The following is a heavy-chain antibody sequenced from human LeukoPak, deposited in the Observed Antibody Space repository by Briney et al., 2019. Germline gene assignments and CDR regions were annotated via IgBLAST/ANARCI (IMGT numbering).Heavy chain of an antibody. Sequence: GESLKISCECSGYSFTNYWIAWVRQMPGKGLEWMGITYRDDSDTRYNPAFQGQITISADKSISTAYLQWSSLKASDTAMYYCARLRDYYNSSGYDSWGQGTLVTVSS. CDR1: GYSFTNYW. V-gene: IGHV5-51*01. J-gene: IGHJ4*02. CDR2: TYRDDSDT. D-gene: IGHD3-22*01. CDR3: ARLRDYYNSSGYDS.